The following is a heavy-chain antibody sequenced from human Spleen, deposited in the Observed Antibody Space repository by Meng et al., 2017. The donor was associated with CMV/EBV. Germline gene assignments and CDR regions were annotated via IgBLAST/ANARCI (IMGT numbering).Heavy chain of an antibody. J-gene: IGHJ5*02. Sequence: SCKPSGSTFTAYYMHWVRQAPGQGLEWMGWINPKNGGTEYAQRFQGRVTMTRDTSISTAYMELSSLRSDDTAVYYCETVGRLAIPSWGQGTLVTVSS. CDR2: INPKNGGT. CDR3: ETVGRLAIPS. D-gene: IGHD2-15*01. CDR1: GSTFTAYY. V-gene: IGHV1-2*02.